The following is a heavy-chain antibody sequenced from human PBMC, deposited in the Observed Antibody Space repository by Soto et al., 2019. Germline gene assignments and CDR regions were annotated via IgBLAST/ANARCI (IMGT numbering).Heavy chain of an antibody. Sequence: EVQLVQSGAEVKKPGESLRMSCETSGYTFTNNWISWVRQMPGKGLEWMGRIRPTDSSTDYHPSFQGHFTISVDKSSSTVYLQWSSLKASDTAIYYCARGHGWVDYWGQGTLVTVSS. CDR2: IRPTDSST. CDR3: ARGHGWVDY. V-gene: IGHV5-10-1*01. CDR1: GYTFTNNW. J-gene: IGHJ4*02. D-gene: IGHD6-19*01.